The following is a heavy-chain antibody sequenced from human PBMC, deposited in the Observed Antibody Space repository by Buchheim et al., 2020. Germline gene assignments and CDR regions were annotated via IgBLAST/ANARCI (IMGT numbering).Heavy chain of an antibody. V-gene: IGHV4-34*01. CDR2: INHSVST. CDR3: ARGNRRTRYGMDV. Sequence: QVQLQQWGAGLLKPSETLSLTCAVYGGSFSGFYWSWIRQPPGQGLGWIGEINHSVSTNYNPSLKRRGTLSVDTSMHQLSLKLSSVTDAGTAVYYCARGNRRTRYGMDVWGQGTT. CDR1: GGSFSGFY. J-gene: IGHJ6*02.